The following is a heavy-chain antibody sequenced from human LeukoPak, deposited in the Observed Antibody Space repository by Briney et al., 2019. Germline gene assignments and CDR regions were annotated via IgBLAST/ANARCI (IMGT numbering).Heavy chain of an antibody. D-gene: IGHD1-26*01. CDR3: ARMGALQFDY. CDR2: ISYDGSNK. J-gene: IGHJ4*02. V-gene: IGHV3-30*04. Sequence: GGSLRLSCAASGFTFSSYAMHWVRQAPGKGLEWVAVISYDGSNKYYADSVKGRFTISRDNSKNTLYLQMNSLRAEDTAVYYCARMGALQFDYWGQGTLVTVSS. CDR1: GFTFSSYA.